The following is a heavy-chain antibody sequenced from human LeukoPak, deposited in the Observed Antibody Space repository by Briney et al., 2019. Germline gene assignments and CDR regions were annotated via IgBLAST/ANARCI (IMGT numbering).Heavy chain of an antibody. CDR3: ARVLEWSYDAFDF. CDR1: GYTFTSYY. J-gene: IGHJ3*01. V-gene: IGHV1-46*01. CDR2: INPSGGGT. Sequence: ASVKVSCKASGYTFTSYYMHWVRQAPGQGLEWMGIINPSGGGTNYAQKFQGRVTMTRDMSTSTVYMELSSLRSEDTAVYYCARVLEWSYDAFDFWGQGTMVTVSS. D-gene: IGHD3-3*01.